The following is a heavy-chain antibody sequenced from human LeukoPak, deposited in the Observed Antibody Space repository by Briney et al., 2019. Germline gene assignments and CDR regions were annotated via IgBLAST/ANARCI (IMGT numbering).Heavy chain of an antibody. J-gene: IGHJ4*02. CDR2: ISGSGGST. Sequence: GGSLRLSCAASGFTFSSYAMSWVRQAPGKGLEWVLAISGSGGSTYYADSVKGRFTISRDNSKNTLYLQMNSLRAEDTAVYYCAKALAYCGGDCYSFGGFFDYWGQGTLVTVSS. V-gene: IGHV3-23*01. CDR3: AKALAYCGGDCYSFGGFFDY. D-gene: IGHD2-21*02. CDR1: GFTFSSYA.